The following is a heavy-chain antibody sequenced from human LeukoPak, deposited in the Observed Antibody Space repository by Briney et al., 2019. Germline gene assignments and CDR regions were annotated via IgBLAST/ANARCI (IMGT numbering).Heavy chain of an antibody. J-gene: IGHJ6*03. CDR2: ISGSGDDT. CDR1: GFSFSNFA. CDR3: AKEAIPAAILYYYYMDV. Sequence: PGGSLRLSCAASGFSFSNFAMTWVRQAPGKGLEWVSTISGSGDDTHYADSVKGRFTISRDNSKNTLYLQMNSLRAEDTAVYYCAKEAIPAAILYYYYMDVGGKGTTVTVSS. V-gene: IGHV3-23*01. D-gene: IGHD2-2*01.